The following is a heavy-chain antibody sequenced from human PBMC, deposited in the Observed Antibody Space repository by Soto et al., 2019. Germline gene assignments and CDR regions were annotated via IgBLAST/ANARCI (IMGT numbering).Heavy chain of an antibody. J-gene: IGHJ4*02. D-gene: IGHD2-15*01. CDR1: GFTFSSYW. Sequence: GGSLRLSCAASGFTFSSYWMHWVRQAPGKGLVWVSRINSDGSSTSYADSVKGRFTISRDSAKNTLYLQMNSLRAEDTAVYYCATFGHKDIVVVVATHYFDYWGQGTLVTVSS. CDR2: INSDGSST. V-gene: IGHV3-74*01. CDR3: ATFGHKDIVVVVATHYFDY.